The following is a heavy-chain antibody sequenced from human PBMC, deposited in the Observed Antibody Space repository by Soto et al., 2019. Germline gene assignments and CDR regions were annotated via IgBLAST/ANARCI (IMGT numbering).Heavy chain of an antibody. CDR3: ARQIRAAAQPNWFDP. D-gene: IGHD6-13*01. J-gene: IGHJ5*02. V-gene: IGHV4-39*01. CDR2: IYYSGST. Sequence: QLQLQESGPGLVKPSETLSLTCTVSGGSISSSSYYWGWIRQPPGKGLEWIGSIYYSGSTYYNPSLKSRVTISVDTSKNQFSLKLSSVTAADTAVYYCARQIRAAAQPNWFDPWGQGTLVTVSS. CDR1: GGSISSSSYY.